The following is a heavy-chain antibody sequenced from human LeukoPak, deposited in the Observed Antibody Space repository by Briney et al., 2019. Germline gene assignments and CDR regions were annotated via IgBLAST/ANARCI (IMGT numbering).Heavy chain of an antibody. CDR1: GFGFSDSA. CDR2: IRSKANSYAT. D-gene: IGHD3-22*01. Sequence: GGSLRLSCAASGFGFSDSAMHWVRQASGKGLEWVGRIRSKANSYATVYDVSVKGRFTISRDDSKNTAYLQMNSLRTEDTAVYYCTRRYHHDSSGNYKGDYWGQGTLVTVSS. CDR3: TRRYHHDSSGNYKGDY. J-gene: IGHJ4*02. V-gene: IGHV3-73*01.